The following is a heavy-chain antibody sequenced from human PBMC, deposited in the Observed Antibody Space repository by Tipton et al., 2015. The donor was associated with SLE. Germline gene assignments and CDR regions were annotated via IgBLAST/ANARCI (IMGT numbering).Heavy chain of an antibody. CDR1: GVSISSSRYYSS. Sequence: TLSLTCTVSGVSISSSRYYSSWSWIRQSAGKGLEWIGRISSTGSTNYNPSLKSRVTISVDTSKNQFSLKLNSVTAADTAVYYCARGVGYEDLWGQGTLVTVSA. J-gene: IGHJ5*02. D-gene: IGHD5-12*01. CDR3: ARGVGYEDL. V-gene: IGHV4-61*02. CDR2: ISSTGST.